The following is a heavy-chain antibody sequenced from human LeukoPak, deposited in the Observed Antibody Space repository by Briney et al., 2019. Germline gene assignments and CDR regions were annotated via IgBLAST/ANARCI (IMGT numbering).Heavy chain of an antibody. V-gene: IGHV1-8*02. Sequence: GASVKVSCKASGYTFTSYYMHWVRQAAGQGLEWMGWMNPNSGNTGYTQKFQGRVTMTRDTAISTAYMELTSLRSEDTAVYFCARESGFYGSGSRYWGQGTLVTVSS. CDR2: MNPNSGNT. CDR1: GYTFTSYY. D-gene: IGHD3-10*01. CDR3: ARESGFYGSGSRY. J-gene: IGHJ4*02.